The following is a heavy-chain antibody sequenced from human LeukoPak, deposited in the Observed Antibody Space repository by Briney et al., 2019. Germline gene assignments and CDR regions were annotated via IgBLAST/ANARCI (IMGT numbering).Heavy chain of an antibody. CDR2: ISISSSTI. CDR3: ARGTKPNVTYYYGSGSHRFRYYFDY. CDR1: GFIFSSYS. J-gene: IGHJ4*02. V-gene: IGHV3-48*01. Sequence: PGGSLRLSCAASGFIFSSYSMNWVRQAPGRGLEWVSYISISSSTIYYADSVKGRFTISRDNAKNSVYLQMNSLRAEDTAVYYCARGTKPNVTYYYGSGSHRFRYYFDYWGQGTLVTVSS. D-gene: IGHD3-10*01.